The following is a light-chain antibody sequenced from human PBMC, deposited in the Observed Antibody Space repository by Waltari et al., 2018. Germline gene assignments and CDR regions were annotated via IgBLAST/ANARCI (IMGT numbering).Light chain of an antibody. Sequence: EIVLTQSPGTLSLSPGERATLSCRASQIVSSNYLAWYQQKPGQAPRLLIYGASSRATGIPDRFSGSGSGTDFTLTISRLDPEDFAVYYCQQYATSWTFGQGTKVEIK. CDR2: GAS. V-gene: IGKV3-20*01. CDR1: QIVSSNY. CDR3: QQYATSWT. J-gene: IGKJ1*01.